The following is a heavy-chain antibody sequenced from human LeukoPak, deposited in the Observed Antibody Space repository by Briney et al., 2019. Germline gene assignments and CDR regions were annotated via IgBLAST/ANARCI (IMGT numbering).Heavy chain of an antibody. V-gene: IGHV4-31*03. J-gene: IGHJ4*02. Sequence: SETLSLTCTVSGGSISSGGYYWSWIRQHPGKGLEWIGYIYYIGGPYYNPSLKSRVTISVDTSKNQFSLKLTSVTAADTAVYYCARVSDSSSWYYFDYWGQGTLVTVSS. CDR2: IYYIGGP. CDR1: GGSISSGGYY. CDR3: ARVSDSSSWYYFDY. D-gene: IGHD6-13*01.